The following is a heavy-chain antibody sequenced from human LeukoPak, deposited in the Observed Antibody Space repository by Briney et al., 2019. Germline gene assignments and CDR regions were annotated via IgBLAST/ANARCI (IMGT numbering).Heavy chain of an antibody. D-gene: IGHD1-26*01. Sequence: GGSMRLVCAAAGFTFSSYAMSWVRQAPGKGLEWVSAISGSGGSTYYADSVKGRFTISRDNSKNTLDLQMNSLRAEDTAGYYCAKHLLVGGTRGAYAFDIWGRGTMVTVSS. CDR1: GFTFSSYA. J-gene: IGHJ3*02. CDR3: AKHLLVGGTRGAYAFDI. V-gene: IGHV3-23*01. CDR2: ISGSGGST.